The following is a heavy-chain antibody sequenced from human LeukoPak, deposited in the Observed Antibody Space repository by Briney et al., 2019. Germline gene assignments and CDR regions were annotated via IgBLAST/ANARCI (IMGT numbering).Heavy chain of an antibody. V-gene: IGHV3-33*01. J-gene: IGHJ4*02. CDR3: ARQGIVGAKRGGWFDY. CDR1: GFTFSSYG. D-gene: IGHD1-26*01. Sequence: GRALRLSCAASGFTFSSYGMHWVRQAPGKGLEWVAVIWYDGSNENYADSVKGRVTISRDNSKKTMYLQMNSLRPEDTAVYYCARQGIVGAKRGGWFDYWGQGTLVTVSS. CDR2: IWYDGSNE.